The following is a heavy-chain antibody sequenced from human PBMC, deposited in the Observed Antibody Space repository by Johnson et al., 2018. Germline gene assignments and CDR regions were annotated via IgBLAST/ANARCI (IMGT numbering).Heavy chain of an antibody. Sequence: EVQLVESGGGLVKPGRSLRLSCTASGFTFNKAWMNWVRKAPGKGLEWVASIKSKVDSGTTDYAASVKGRFSISRDDSKNTLFLQMNSLKTEDTAMYYCAKDTGMAPTPYYFYYMDVWGKGTTVTVSS. CDR1: GFTFNKAW. CDR3: AKDTGMAPTPYYFYYMDV. J-gene: IGHJ6*03. V-gene: IGHV3-15*07. CDR2: IKSKVDSGTT. D-gene: IGHD5-18*01.